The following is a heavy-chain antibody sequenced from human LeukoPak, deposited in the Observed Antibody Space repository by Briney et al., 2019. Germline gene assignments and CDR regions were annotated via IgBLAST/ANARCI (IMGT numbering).Heavy chain of an antibody. CDR1: GGSISSYY. V-gene: IGHV4-59*01. D-gene: IGHD5-12*01. CDR3: AREAVATGGVDY. Sequence: PSETLSLTCTVSGGSISSYYWSWIRQPPGKGLEWIGYIYYSGSTNYNPPLKSRVTISVDTSKNQFSLKLSSVTAADTAVYYCAREAVATGGVDYWGQGTLVTVSS. J-gene: IGHJ4*02. CDR2: IYYSGST.